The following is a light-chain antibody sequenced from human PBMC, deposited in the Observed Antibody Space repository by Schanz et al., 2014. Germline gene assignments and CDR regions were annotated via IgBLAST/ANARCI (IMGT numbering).Light chain of an antibody. CDR1: QSVNSSS. J-gene: IGKJ2*01. V-gene: IGKV3-20*01. Sequence: EIVLTQSPGTLSLSPGETATLSCRASQSVNSSSLAWYQQKPGQAPRLLIYGASTRATAIPDRFSGSGSGTDFTLTISRLEPEDFAVYYCQQYGSSLEAMYTFGQGTKLEIK. CDR3: QQYGSSLEAMYT. CDR2: GAS.